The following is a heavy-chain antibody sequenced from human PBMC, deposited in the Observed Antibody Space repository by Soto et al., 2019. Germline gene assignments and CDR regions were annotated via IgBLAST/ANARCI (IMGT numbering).Heavy chain of an antibody. CDR2: IYWNDDK. D-gene: IGHD3-16*01. J-gene: IGHJ4*02. CDR1: GFSVSARGAG. CDR3: APSSWGAPPVY. V-gene: IGHV2-5*01. Sequence: SGPTLVNPTQTLTLTCTVSGFSVSARGAGVGWIRQPPGKALEGLGIIYWNDDKRYSPSLKSRLTITKDTSKNQVVLTMTNMDPVDTATCCCAPSSWGAPPVYWGQGPPVTVSS.